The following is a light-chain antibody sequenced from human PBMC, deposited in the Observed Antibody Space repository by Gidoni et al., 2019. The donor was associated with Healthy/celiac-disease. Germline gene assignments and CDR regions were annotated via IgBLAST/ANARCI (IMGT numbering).Light chain of an antibody. CDR1: QGISSY. CDR2: RAS. Sequence: DIHLPQSPSSLSASVGDRVTVTCRVSQGISSYLNWHRQKPGKVTQLLIYRASNLQSGVPSRFSGSGSGTDFTLIISSLQPEDVALYYGQRTSSFGPGTKVDIQ. CDR3: QRTSS. V-gene: IGKV1-27*01. J-gene: IGKJ3*01.